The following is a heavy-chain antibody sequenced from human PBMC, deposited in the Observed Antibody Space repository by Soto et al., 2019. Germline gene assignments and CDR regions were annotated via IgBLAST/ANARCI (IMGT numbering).Heavy chain of an antibody. Sequence: ASVKASCKVSGYSLSDLSIHWVRQAPGKGLEWMGGLDAEDGETIYAQKVQGRGTMTEDTSTDTAYMELSSLTSEDTAMYYCATLPRTIERTPAAIWSFDSWGQGTLVTVSS. CDR3: ATLPRTIERTPAAIWSFDS. J-gene: IGHJ4*02. CDR2: LDAEDGET. CDR1: GYSLSDLS. D-gene: IGHD2-2*01. V-gene: IGHV1-24*01.